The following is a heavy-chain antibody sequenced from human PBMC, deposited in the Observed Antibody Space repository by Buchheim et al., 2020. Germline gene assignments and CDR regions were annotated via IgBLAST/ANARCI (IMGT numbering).Heavy chain of an antibody. J-gene: IGHJ4*02. D-gene: IGHD2-8*01. CDR1: GYTFTSHW. CDR2: IDPDDSYT. CDR3: ARQDCSSGVCYFFDH. V-gene: IGHV5-10-1*03. Sequence: EVQLVQSGAEVKKPGESLRISCKGFGYTFTSHWISWVRQMPGKGLEWMGRIDPDDSYTNYSPSFQGHVTIPADNSITPSYLHWRSLKASDTAMYYCARQDCSSGVCYFFDHWGQGTL.